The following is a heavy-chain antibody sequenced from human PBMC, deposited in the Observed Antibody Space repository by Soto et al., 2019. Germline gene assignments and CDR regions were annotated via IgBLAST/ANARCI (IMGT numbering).Heavy chain of an antibody. CDR3: ARDQNGSPHFDY. J-gene: IGHJ4*02. CDR1: GASIRSYY. D-gene: IGHD1-26*01. Sequence: QVHLQESGPGLVKPSETLSLTCTVSGASIRSYYWSWIRQPPGKGLEWIGFSYYSGSTSYNPSLNSRVTISVDTSTNQFSLKLTSVTAADTAVYYCARDQNGSPHFDYWGQGILVTVSS. CDR2: SYYSGST. V-gene: IGHV4-59*01.